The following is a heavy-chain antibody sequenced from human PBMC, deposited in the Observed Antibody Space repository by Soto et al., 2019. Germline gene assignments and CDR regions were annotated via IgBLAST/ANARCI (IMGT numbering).Heavy chain of an antibody. CDR1: GFSLSTSGVG. J-gene: IGHJ6*02. V-gene: IGHV2-5*02. CDR3: AYLPCSGGSCYWFSFSGMDV. CDR2: IYWDDDK. Sequence: QITLKESGPTLVNPTQTLTLTCTFSGFSLSTSGVGVAWIRQPPGKALEGLALIYWDDDKRYRPSLESRLTITKDTSKYQVVLTMTNMDSVDTATYYCAYLPCSGGSCYWFSFSGMDVWGQGTTVTVSS. D-gene: IGHD2-15*01.